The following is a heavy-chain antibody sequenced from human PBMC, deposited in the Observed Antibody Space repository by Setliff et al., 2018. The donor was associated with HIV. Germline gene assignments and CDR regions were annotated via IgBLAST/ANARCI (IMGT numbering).Heavy chain of an antibody. Sequence: ASVKVSCKASGYTFSSYGITWVRQAPGQGLEWMGWISAYNGNTNYAQKLQGRVTMTTDTSTSTAYMELRSLRSDDTAVYYCARSRPQISIFGLVQDYWGQGTLVTVSS. D-gene: IGHD3-3*01. J-gene: IGHJ4*02. CDR1: GYTFSSYG. V-gene: IGHV1-18*01. CDR3: ARSRPQISIFGLVQDY. CDR2: ISAYNGNT.